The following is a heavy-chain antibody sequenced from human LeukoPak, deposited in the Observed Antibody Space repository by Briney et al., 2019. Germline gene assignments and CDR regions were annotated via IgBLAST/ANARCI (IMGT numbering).Heavy chain of an antibody. CDR2: MKEDGSVK. V-gene: IGHV3-7*01. CDR3: ARDPGWSSFDI. Sequence: GGSLRLSCVASGFPFSSYWMSWVRQAPRKGLEFVANMKEDGSVKNYVDSVKGRFTISRDNAENSVYLQMSSLRAEDTALYYCARDPGWSSFDIWGQGAMVTVSS. D-gene: IGHD2-15*01. CDR1: GFPFSSYW. J-gene: IGHJ3*02.